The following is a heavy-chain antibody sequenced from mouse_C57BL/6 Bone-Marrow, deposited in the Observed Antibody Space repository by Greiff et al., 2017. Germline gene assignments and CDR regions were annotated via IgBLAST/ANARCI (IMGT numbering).Heavy chain of an antibody. CDR2: ISSGGDYI. V-gene: IGHV5-9-1*02. Sequence: EVKVVESGGGLVKPGGSLKLSCAASGFTFSSYAMSWVRQTPEKRLEWVAYISSGGDYIYYADTVKGRFTISRDNARNTLYLQMSSLKSEDTAIYYCTRDKATPFDYWGQGTTLTVSS. J-gene: IGHJ2*01. D-gene: IGHD3-2*02. CDR1: GFTFSSYA. CDR3: TRDKATPFDY.